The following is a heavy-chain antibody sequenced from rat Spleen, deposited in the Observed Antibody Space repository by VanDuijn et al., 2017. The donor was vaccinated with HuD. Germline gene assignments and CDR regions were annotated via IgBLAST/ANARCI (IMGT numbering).Heavy chain of an antibody. CDR2: ISPSGGST. CDR3: TTTLGGMDA. D-gene: IGHD3-4*01. CDR1: GFTFSDFD. J-gene: IGHJ4*01. V-gene: IGHV5S23*01. Sequence: EVQLVESGGGLVQPGRSLKLSCAASGFTFSDFDMAWVRQAPTKGLEWVASISPSGGSTYYRDSVKGRFTVSRDNAKSTLYLQMDSLRSEDTATYYCTTTLGGMDAWGQGASVTVSS.